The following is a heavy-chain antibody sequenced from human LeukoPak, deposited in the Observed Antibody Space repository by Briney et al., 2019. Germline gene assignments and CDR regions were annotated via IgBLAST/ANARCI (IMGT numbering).Heavy chain of an antibody. V-gene: IGHV4-59*01. CDR3: ARVDCSSTSCEYAEPYGMDV. D-gene: IGHD2-2*01. Sequence: SETLSLTCTVSGGSISSYYWSWIRQPPGKGLEWIGYIYYSGSTNCNPSLKSRVTISVDTSKNQFSLKLSSVTAADTAVYYCARVDCSSTSCEYAEPYGMDVWGQGTTVTVSS. J-gene: IGHJ6*02. CDR2: IYYSGST. CDR1: GGSISSYY.